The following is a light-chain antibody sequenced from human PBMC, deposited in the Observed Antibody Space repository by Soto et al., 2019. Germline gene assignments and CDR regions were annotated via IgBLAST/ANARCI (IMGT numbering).Light chain of an antibody. J-gene: IGKJ5*01. CDR1: QSVTSAY. V-gene: IGKV3-20*01. Sequence: EIVLTQYPGTLSLSPGERVTLSCRASQSVTSAYVAWHQQRPGQAPRLLIFDTSTRATGIPDRFSGSGSGTDFTLAISRLEPEDFAVYYCQQYGSSPVTFGQGTLLEVK. CDR2: DTS. CDR3: QQYGSSPVT.